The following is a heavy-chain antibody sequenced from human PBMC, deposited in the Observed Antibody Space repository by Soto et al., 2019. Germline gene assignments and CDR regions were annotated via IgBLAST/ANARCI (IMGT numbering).Heavy chain of an antibody. CDR2: ISYDGSNK. V-gene: IGHV3-30*04. D-gene: IGHD2-2*01. J-gene: IGHJ4*02. CDR1: GFTFSSYA. CDR3: ARDHGDCSSTSCYYFDY. Sequence: GGSLRLSCAASGFTFSSYAMHWVRQAPGKGLEWVAVISYDGSNKYYADSVKGRFTISRDNSKNTLYLQMNSLRAEDTAVYYCARDHGDCSSTSCYYFDYWGQGTLVTVSS.